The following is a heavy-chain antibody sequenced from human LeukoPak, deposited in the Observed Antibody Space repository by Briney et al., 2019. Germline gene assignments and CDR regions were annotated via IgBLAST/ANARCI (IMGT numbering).Heavy chain of an antibody. V-gene: IGHV3-23*01. CDR3: TTDQVYCTNGVCSYYFDY. J-gene: IGHJ4*02. CDR2: ISGSGGST. D-gene: IGHD2-8*01. CDR1: GFTFSSYG. Sequence: GGSLRLSCAASGFTFSSYGMSWVRQAPGKGLEWVSAISGSGGSTYYADSVKGRFTISRDNSKNTLYLQMNSLRAEDTAVYYCTTDQVYCTNGVCSYYFDYWGQGTLVTVSS.